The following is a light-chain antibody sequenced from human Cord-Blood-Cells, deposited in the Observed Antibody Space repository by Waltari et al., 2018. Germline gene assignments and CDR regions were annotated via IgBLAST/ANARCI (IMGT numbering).Light chain of an antibody. CDR1: KLGDKY. V-gene: IGLV3-1*01. CDR2: QDS. Sequence: SYELTQPPSVSVSPGQTASIPCPGDKLGDKYVCWDQQKPGQYPVLVIYQDSERPSGIPERFAGSNSGNTATRTISGTQAMDEADYYCRAWDSSTVVFGTGTKVTVL. J-gene: IGLJ1*01. CDR3: RAWDSSTVV.